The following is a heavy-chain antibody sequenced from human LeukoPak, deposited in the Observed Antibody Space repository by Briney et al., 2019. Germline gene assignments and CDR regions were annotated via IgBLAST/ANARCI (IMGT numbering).Heavy chain of an antibody. CDR1: GFTFSSHH. CDR3: ARMSSYCDY. CDR2: IKPDGSEK. Sequence: GGSLRLSCVASGFTFSSHHMNWVRQTPGKGLESGATIKPDGSEKYYVDSVKGRFTISRDNAKSSLYLQMNSLRAEDTGVYFCARMSSYCDYWGQGTLVTVSS. J-gene: IGHJ4*02. V-gene: IGHV3-7*01. D-gene: IGHD2-2*01.